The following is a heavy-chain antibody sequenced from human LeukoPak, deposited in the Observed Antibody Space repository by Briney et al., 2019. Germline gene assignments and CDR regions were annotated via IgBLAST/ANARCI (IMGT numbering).Heavy chain of an antibody. Sequence: SETLSLTCAVYGGSFSGYYWSWIRQPPGKGLEWIGEINHSGSTNYNPSLESRVTISVDTSKNQFSLKLSSVTAADTAVYYCARGRIVAFKYYFDYWGQGTLVTVSS. V-gene: IGHV4-34*01. D-gene: IGHD3-22*01. J-gene: IGHJ4*02. CDR3: ARGRIVAFKYYFDY. CDR1: GGSFSGYY. CDR2: INHSGST.